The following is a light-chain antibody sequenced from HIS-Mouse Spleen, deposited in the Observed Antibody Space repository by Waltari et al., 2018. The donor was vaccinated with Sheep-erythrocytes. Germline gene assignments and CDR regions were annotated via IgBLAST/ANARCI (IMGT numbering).Light chain of an antibody. J-gene: IGLJ1*01. CDR1: SSDVGGYNY. V-gene: IGLV2-11*01. CDR3: CSYAGSYNHV. Sequence: SVSGSPGQSVTISCTGNSSDVGGYNYVSWYQQHPGKAPKLMIYDVSKRPSGVPDRFSGPKSGNTASLTISGLQAEDEADYYCCSYAGSYNHVFATGTKVTVL. CDR2: DVS.